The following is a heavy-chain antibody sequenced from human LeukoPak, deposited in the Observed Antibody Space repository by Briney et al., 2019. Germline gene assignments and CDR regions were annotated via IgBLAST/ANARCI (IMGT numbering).Heavy chain of an antibody. CDR3: GRRFCNSCPLDF. D-gene: IGHD2-21*01. Sequence: GGSLRLSCVGSGFNVTTNNIYWVRQAPGKGLECVSAFHAGGGPDYADSVRDRFTISRDNSKNTLYLQMNSLRAEDTAVYFCGRRFCNSCPLDFWGQGTLVTVSS. V-gene: IGHV3-66*04. J-gene: IGHJ4*02. CDR1: GFNVTTNN. CDR2: FHAGGGP.